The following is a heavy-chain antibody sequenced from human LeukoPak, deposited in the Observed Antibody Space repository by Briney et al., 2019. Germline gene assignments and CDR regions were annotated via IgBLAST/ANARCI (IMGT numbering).Heavy chain of an antibody. CDR1: GGSISSGSYY. CDR2: VYTTGST. J-gene: IGHJ4*02. Sequence: SQTLSLTCTVSGGSISSGSYYWSWIRQPAGKGLEWIGRVYTTGSTNYNPSLKSRVTISLDTSKNQFSLKLSSVTAADTAVYYCARSYDSSGYYIDYWGQGTLVTVSS. CDR3: ARSYDSSGYYIDY. V-gene: IGHV4-61*02. D-gene: IGHD3-22*01.